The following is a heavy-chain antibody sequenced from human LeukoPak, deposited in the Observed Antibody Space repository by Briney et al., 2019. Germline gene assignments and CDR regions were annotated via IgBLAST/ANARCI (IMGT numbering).Heavy chain of an antibody. V-gene: IGHV3-48*02. J-gene: IGHJ6*02. CDR3: ARDYRAMDV. Sequence: PGGSLRLSCAASGFTFSSHSMNWVRQAPGKGLEWVSYISSSSSSTIYYADSVKGRFTISRDNARNSLYLQMNSLRDEDTAVYYCARDYRAMDVWGRGTTVTVSS. CDR2: ISSSSSSTI. CDR1: GFTFSSHS.